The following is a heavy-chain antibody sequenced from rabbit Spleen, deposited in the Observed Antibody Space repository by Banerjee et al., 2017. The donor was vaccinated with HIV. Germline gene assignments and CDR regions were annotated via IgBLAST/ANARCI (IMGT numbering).Heavy chain of an antibody. V-gene: IGHV1S45*01. J-gene: IGHJ3*01. CDR2: INVSSGDN. CDR3: ARDLAGVIGWNFGW. CDR1: GFDFSSYG. Sequence: QEQLVESGGGLVQPGGSLKLSCKASGFDFSSYGMSWVRQAPGKGLEWIACINVSSGDNVYATWAKGRFTISRTSSTTVTLRMTSLTAADTATYFCARDLAGVIGWNFGWWGQGTLVTVS. D-gene: IGHD4-1*01.